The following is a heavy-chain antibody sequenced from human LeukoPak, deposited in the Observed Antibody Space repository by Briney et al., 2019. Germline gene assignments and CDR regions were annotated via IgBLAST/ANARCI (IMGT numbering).Heavy chain of an antibody. V-gene: IGHV4-59*01. CDR3: ARVPYTSGWYYFDY. CDR1: GAPISRYY. D-gene: IGHD6-19*01. CDR2: IYYSGST. Sequence: PSETLSLTCSVSGAPISRYYWSWIRQPPGKGLEWIAYIYYSGSTDYNPSLKSRVTISVDTSKNQFSPKLSSVTAADTAVYYCARVPYTSGWYYFDYWGQGTLVTVSS. J-gene: IGHJ4*02.